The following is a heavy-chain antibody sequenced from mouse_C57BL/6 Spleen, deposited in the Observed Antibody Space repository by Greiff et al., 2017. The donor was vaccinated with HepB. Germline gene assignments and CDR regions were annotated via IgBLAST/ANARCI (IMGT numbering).Heavy chain of an antibody. V-gene: IGHV1-52*01. CDR2: IDPSDSET. J-gene: IGHJ2*01. CDR1: GYTFTSYW. D-gene: IGHD2-4*01. CDR3: ARWGYDYKSFDY. Sequence: VQLQQPGAELVTPGSSVKLSCKASGYTFTSYWMHWVKQRPIQGLEWIGNIDPSDSETHYNQKFKDKATLTVDKSSSTAYMQLSSLTSEASAVYYCARWGYDYKSFDYWGQGTTLTVSS.